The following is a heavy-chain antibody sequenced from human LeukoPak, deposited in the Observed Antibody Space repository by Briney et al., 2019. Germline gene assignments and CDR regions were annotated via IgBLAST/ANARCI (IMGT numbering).Heavy chain of an antibody. J-gene: IGHJ6*03. V-gene: IGHV3-53*01. D-gene: IGHD6-13*01. CDR1: GFTVSSNY. CDR3: ARVSPSWYLTFSVLGDFYMDV. Sequence: SGGSLRLSCAASGFTVSSNYMSWVRQAPGKGLEWVSVIYSGGSTYYADSVKGRFTISRDNSKNTLYLQMNSLRAEDTAVYYCARVSPSWYLTFSVLGDFYMDVWGKGTTVTVPS. CDR2: IYSGGST.